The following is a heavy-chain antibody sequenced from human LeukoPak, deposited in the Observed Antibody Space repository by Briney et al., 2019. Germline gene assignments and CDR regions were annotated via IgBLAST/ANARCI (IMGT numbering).Heavy chain of an antibody. CDR3: ARTYCSSTSCYYYSDY. V-gene: IGHV4-39*07. CDR1: GGSISSYY. Sequence: SETLSLTCTVSGGSISSYYWSWIRQPPGKGLEWIGSIYYSGSTYYNPSLKSRVTISVDTSKNQFSLKLSSVTAADTAVYYCARTYCSSTSCYYYSDYWGQGTLVTVSS. D-gene: IGHD2-2*01. CDR2: IYYSGST. J-gene: IGHJ4*02.